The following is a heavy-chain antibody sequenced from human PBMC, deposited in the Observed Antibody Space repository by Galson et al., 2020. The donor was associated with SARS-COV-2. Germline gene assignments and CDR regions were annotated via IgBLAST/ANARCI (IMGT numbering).Heavy chain of an antibody. V-gene: IGHV3-49*03. CDR3: SRVGRDGFDI. D-gene: IGHD1-26*01. Sequence: GSLKISCTASGFTFGDYAMSWFRQAPGKGLEWVGFIKSKAYGGTTEYAASVKGRITISRDDSKSIAYLQMNSLKTEDTAVYYCSRVGRDGFDIWGQGTMVTVSS. J-gene: IGHJ3*02. CDR1: GFTFGDYA. CDR2: IKSKAYGGTT.